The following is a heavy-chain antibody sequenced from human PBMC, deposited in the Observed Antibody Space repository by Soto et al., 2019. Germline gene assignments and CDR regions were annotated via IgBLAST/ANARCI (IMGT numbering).Heavy chain of an antibody. D-gene: IGHD3-3*01. CDR1: GFTFSNAW. CDR2: IKSKTDGGTT. Sequence: GGSLRLSCAASGFTFSNAWMSWVRQAPGQGLEWVGRIKSKTDGGTTDYAAPVKGRFTISRDDSKNTRYLQMNSLKTEDTAVYYCTTALTIFGVVIIAHMEVWGQGTTVTVSS. CDR3: TTALTIFGVVIIAHMEV. J-gene: IGHJ6*02. V-gene: IGHV3-15*01.